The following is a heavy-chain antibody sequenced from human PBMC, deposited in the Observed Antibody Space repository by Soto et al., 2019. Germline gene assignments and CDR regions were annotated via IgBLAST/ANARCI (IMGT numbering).Heavy chain of an antibody. J-gene: IGHJ4*02. V-gene: IGHV3-7*05. CDR3: ASRETVAGRWYAYFDY. CDR2: IKQDGSEK. CDR1: GFTFSSYW. D-gene: IGHD6-19*01. Sequence: EVQLVESGGGLVQPGGSLRLSCAASGFTFSSYWMSWVRQAPGKGLEWVANIKQDGSEKYYVDSVKGRFTISRDNAKNSLYLQTKGLRAEDTAVYYCASRETVAGRWYAYFDYWGQGPLVTVSS.